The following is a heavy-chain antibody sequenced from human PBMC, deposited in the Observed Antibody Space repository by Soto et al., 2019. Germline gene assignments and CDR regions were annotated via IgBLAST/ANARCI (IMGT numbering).Heavy chain of an antibody. CDR2: ISGSGGST. J-gene: IGHJ4*02. CDR3: AKDRRDYYDSSGYYYS. V-gene: IGHV3-23*01. CDR1: GFTFSSYA. D-gene: IGHD3-22*01. Sequence: GGSLRLSCAASGFTFSSYAMSWVRQAPGKGLEWVSAISGSGGSTYYADSVKGRFTTSRDNSKNTLYLQMNSLRAEDTAVYYCAKDRRDYYDSSGYYYSWGQGTLVTVSS.